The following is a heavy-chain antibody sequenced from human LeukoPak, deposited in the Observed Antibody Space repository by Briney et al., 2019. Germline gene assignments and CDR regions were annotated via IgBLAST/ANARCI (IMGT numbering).Heavy chain of an antibody. J-gene: IGHJ4*02. CDR2: IYHSGST. CDR1: GYAISSAYY. D-gene: IGHD3-9*01. CDR3: ARGSVLRYFDWLIRTAYYFDY. V-gene: IGHV4-38-2*02. Sequence: SETLSLTCTVSGYAISSAYYWGWIRQPPGKGLEWIGSIYHSGSTYYNPSLKSRVTISVDTSKNQFSLKLSSVTAADTAVYYCARGSVLRYFDWLIRTAYYFDYWGQGTLVTVSS.